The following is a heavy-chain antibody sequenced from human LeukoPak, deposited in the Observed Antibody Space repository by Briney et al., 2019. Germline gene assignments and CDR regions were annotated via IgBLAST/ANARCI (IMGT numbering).Heavy chain of an antibody. D-gene: IGHD1-14*01. V-gene: IGHV4-39*01. Sequence: PSETLSLTCTVSGGSISSSSYCWGWIRQPPGKGLEWIGSIYYSGSTYYHPSLKSRFTISVYTSKNQFSLKLRSVTAADRAVYYXARQKIGNYFDYWGQGTLVTVSS. CDR1: GGSISSSSYC. CDR3: ARQKIGNYFDY. J-gene: IGHJ4*02. CDR2: IYYSGST.